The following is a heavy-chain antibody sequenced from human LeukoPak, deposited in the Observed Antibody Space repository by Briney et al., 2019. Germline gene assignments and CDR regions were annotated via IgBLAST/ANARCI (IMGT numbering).Heavy chain of an antibody. Sequence: GGSLRLSCAASGFAFSSHAMSWVRQAPGKGLEWVSAISGRSDNIYYADSVKGRFTISRDNSRNILYLQMNSLRAEDTAVYSCAKSRSNFETVAFDIWGQGTLVTVSS. D-gene: IGHD4-11*01. CDR3: AKSRSNFETVAFDI. CDR1: GFAFSSHA. V-gene: IGHV3-23*01. J-gene: IGHJ3*02. CDR2: ISGRSDNI.